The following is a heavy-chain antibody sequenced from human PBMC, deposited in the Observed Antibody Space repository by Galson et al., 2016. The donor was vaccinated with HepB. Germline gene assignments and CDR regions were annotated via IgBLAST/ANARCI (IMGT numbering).Heavy chain of an antibody. Sequence: SLRLSCAASGFTFSSYVMSWVRQAPGQGLEWVSGVVGAGIPTYYADSVQGRFTISRDNSKNTLYLQMDSLRVEDTAIYYCASQQLWPSFDYWGQGVLVSVSS. CDR1: GFTFSSYV. V-gene: IGHV3-23*01. D-gene: IGHD5-18*01. CDR2: VVGAGIPT. J-gene: IGHJ4*02. CDR3: ASQQLWPSFDY.